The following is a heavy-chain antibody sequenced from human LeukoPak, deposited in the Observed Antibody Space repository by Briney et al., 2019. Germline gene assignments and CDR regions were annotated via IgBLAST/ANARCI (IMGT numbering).Heavy chain of an antibody. CDR1: GFTSSNYA. V-gene: IGHV3-23*01. J-gene: IGHJ4*02. CDR2: ISGSDVTT. Sequence: PGGSLRLSCAASGFTSSNYAMSWVRQAPGKGLEWVSGISGSDVTTYYADSVKGRFTISRDNSKNTLYLQINSLRAEDTAVYYCAKDHGGYWGQGTLVTVSS. D-gene: IGHD3-16*01. CDR3: AKDHGGY.